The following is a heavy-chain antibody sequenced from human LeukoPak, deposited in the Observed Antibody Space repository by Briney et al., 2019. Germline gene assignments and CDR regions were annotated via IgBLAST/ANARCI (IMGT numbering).Heavy chain of an antibody. V-gene: IGHV3-13*01. CDR2: IGTAGDT. J-gene: IGHJ4*02. D-gene: IGHD4-23*01. Sequence: PGGSLRLSCAASGFTFSSYDMHWVRQATGKGLEWVSAIGTAGDTYYAGSVKGRFTISRENAKNSLYLQMNRLRAGDTAVYYCARVKDGGLGFDYWGQGTLVTVSS. CDR3: ARVKDGGLGFDY. CDR1: GFTFSSYD.